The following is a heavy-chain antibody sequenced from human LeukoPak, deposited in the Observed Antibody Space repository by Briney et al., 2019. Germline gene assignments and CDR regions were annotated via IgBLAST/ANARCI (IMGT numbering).Heavy chain of an antibody. V-gene: IGHV3-21*01. CDR1: GFTFSSYS. CDR3: ARDLGATRRSHDC. CDR2: ISSSSYI. J-gene: IGHJ4*02. Sequence: TPGGSLRLSCAASGFTFSSYSMNWVRQAPGKGLEWVSSISSSSYIYYADSVKGRFTISTDNAKNSLFLQMNSLRADDTAVYYCARDLGATRRSHDCWGQGTLVTVSS. D-gene: IGHD1-26*01.